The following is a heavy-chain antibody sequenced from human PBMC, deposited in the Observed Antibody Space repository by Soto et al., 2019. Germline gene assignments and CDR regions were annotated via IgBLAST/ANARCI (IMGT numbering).Heavy chain of an antibody. CDR1: GGSISSSSYY. V-gene: IGHV4-39*01. D-gene: IGHD4-17*01. J-gene: IGHJ4*02. CDR2: IYYSENT. CDR3: ATHPPYGPLEH. Sequence: SETLSLTCTVFGGSISSSSYYWGWIRQPPGKGLEWIGNIYYSENTYYNPSLKSRVTISVDTSKNQFSLRLTSVTAADTAVYYCATHPPYGPLEHWGQGTLVTVSS.